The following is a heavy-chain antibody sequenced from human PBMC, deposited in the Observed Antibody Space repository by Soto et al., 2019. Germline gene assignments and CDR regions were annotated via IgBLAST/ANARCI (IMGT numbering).Heavy chain of an antibody. CDR2: IYHSGST. CDR1: GGSISSSNW. V-gene: IGHV4-4*02. J-gene: IGHJ6*02. D-gene: IGHD2-2*01. Sequence: QVQLQESGPGLVKPSGTLSLTCAVSGGSISSSNWWSWVRQPPGKGLEWIGEIYHSGSTNYNPSLXXRXXISVDKSKNQCSLKLSSVTAADTAVYYCARVVGGYYYGMDVWAQGTTVTVSS. CDR3: ARVVGGYYYGMDV.